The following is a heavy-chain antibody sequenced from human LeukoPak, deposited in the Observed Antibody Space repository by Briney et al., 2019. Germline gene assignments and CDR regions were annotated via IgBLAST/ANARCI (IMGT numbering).Heavy chain of an antibody. CDR3: ARLGDCDILTGYSPNPYYFDY. CDR2: IYPGDSDT. J-gene: IGHJ4*01. CDR1: GYSFTSYW. D-gene: IGHD3-9*01. V-gene: IGHV5-51*01. Sequence: GESLKISCKGSGYSFTSYWIGWVRQMPGKGLEWMGIIYPGDSDTRYSPSFQGQVTISADKSISTAYLQWSSLKASDTAMYYCARLGDCDILTGYSPNPYYFDYWGQGTLVTVSS.